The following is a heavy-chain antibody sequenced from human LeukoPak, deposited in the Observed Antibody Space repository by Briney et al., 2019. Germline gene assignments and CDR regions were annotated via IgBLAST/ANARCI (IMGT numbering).Heavy chain of an antibody. CDR1: GGAISSGSYY. D-gene: IGHD1-26*01. V-gene: IGHV4-61*02. J-gene: IGHJ4*02. CDR2: IYTSGST. CDR3: ARDPEGECYFDY. Sequence: SQTLSLTCTVSGGAISSGSYYWSWIRQPAGKGLEWIGRIYTSGSTNYNPSLKSRVTISVDTSKNQFSLKLSSVTAADTAVYYCARDPEGECYFDYWGQGTLVTVSS.